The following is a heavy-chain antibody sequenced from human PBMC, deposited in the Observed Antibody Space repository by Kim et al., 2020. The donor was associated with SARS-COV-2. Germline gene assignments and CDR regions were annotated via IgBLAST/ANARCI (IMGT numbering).Heavy chain of an antibody. Sequence: SETLSLTCTVSEGSISSSSYNWGWIRQSPGKGLEWIGNIYYSGNTYYNPSLKSRVTISVDTPKNQFSLKLSSVTAADTALYYCGRHPPSISRSYYGAFD. D-gene: IGHD1-26*01. CDR2: IYYSGNT. CDR3: GRHPPSISRSYYGAFD. V-gene: IGHV4-39*01. J-gene: IGHJ3*02. CDR1: EGSISSSSYN.